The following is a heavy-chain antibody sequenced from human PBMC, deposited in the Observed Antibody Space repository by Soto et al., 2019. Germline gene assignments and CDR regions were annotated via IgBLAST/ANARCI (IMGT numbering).Heavy chain of an antibody. Sequence: QVHLVQSGAEVKKPGASVTVSCKASGYTFVDYGLNWVRQAPGQGLEWMGGIGVYNGHTNYAQNLQGRVTMTADTSTSTAYMEWRSLRSDDKAGYYCARPGGSGYADDFDIWGLGTMGTVSS. CDR3: ARPGGSGYADDFDI. V-gene: IGHV1-18*01. CDR1: GYTFVDYG. J-gene: IGHJ3*02. D-gene: IGHD3-3*01. CDR2: IGVYNGHT.